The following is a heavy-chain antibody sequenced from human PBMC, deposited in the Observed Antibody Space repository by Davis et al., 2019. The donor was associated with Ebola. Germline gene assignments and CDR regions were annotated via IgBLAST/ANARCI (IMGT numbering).Heavy chain of an antibody. CDR2: SKSKTDVGTT. J-gene: IGHJ4*02. CDR1: GFTFGDYA. D-gene: IGHD1-26*01. V-gene: IGHV3-15*01. Sequence: GESLKISCIGSGFTFGDYAMSWVRQAPGKGLEWVGRSKSKTDVGTTDYAAPVKGRFTISRDDSKNTLYLQMNSLKTEDTAVYYCTAGVGATDHDYWGQGTLVTVSS. CDR3: TAGVGATDHDY.